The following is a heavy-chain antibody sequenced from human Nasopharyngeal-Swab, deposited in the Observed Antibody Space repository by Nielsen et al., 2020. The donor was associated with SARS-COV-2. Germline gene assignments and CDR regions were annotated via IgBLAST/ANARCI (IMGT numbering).Heavy chain of an antibody. CDR1: GELVSSGSFY. CDR2: IYYSGNT. D-gene: IGHD2-15*01. J-gene: IGHJ4*02. Sequence: SETLSLTCSVSGELVSSGSFYWSWIRQSPGEGLEWIGSIYYSGNTYYNPSLEGRVTVSVDTSKNQFSLNLRSVTAVDTAVYYCARHGGWEVTYYFDHWGQGTLVTVSS. V-gene: IGHV4-39*01. CDR3: ARHGGWEVTYYFDH.